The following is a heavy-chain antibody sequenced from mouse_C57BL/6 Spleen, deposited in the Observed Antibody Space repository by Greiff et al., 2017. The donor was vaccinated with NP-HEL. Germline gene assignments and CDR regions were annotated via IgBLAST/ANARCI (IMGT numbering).Heavy chain of an antibody. CDR1: GFSLTSYA. D-gene: IGHD2-2*01. CDR2: IWTGGGT. CDR3: ARNGGYHNYYAMDY. Sequence: VQLQQSGPGLVAPSQSLSITCTVSGFSLTSYAISWVRQPPGKGLEWLGVIWTGGGTNYNSALKSRLSISKDNSKSQVFLKMNSLQTDDTARYYCARNGGYHNYYAMDYWGQGTSVTVSS. V-gene: IGHV2-9-1*01. J-gene: IGHJ4*01.